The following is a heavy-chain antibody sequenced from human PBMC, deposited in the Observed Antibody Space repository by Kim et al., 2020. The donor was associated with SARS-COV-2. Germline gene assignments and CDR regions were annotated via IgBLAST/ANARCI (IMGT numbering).Heavy chain of an antibody. CDR1: GFTFSSYG. CDR3: AKSWWEKLFGDY. D-gene: IGHD1-26*01. Sequence: GGSLRLSCAASGFTFSSYGMHWVRQAPGKGLEWVAVISYDGSNKYYADSVKGRFTISRDNSKNTLYLQMNSLRAEDTAVYYCAKSWWEKLFGDYWGQGTL. V-gene: IGHV3-30*18. CDR2: ISYDGSNK. J-gene: IGHJ4*02.